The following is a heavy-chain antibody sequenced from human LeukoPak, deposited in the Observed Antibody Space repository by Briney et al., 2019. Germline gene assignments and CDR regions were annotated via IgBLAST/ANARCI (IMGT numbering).Heavy chain of an antibody. D-gene: IGHD2/OR15-2a*01. V-gene: IGHV1-2*06. CDR2: INPNSGGT. J-gene: IGHJ4*02. CDR3: ARVHDNRVGIVIPFDY. Sequence: ASVKVSCKASGYTFTGYYMHWMRQAPGQGLEWMGRINPNSGGTNYAQKFQGRVTMTRDTSISTAYMELSRLRSDDTAVYYCARVHDNRVGIVIPFDYWGQGTLVTVSS. CDR1: GYTFTGYY.